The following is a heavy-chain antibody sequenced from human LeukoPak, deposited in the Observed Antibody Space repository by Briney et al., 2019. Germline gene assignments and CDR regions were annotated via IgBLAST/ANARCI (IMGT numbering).Heavy chain of an antibody. Sequence: ASVKVSCKASGYTFTSYGISWVRQAPGQGLEWMGWISAYNGNTNYAQKLQGRVTMTTDTSTSTAYMELRSLRSDDTAVYYCARAILPYFDSSGYLHFFDYWGQGTLVTVSS. D-gene: IGHD3-22*01. V-gene: IGHV1-18*01. J-gene: IGHJ4*02. CDR2: ISAYNGNT. CDR3: ARAILPYFDSSGYLHFFDY. CDR1: GYTFTSYG.